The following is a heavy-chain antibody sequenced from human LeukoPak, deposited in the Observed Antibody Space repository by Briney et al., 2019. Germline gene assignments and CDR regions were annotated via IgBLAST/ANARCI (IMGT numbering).Heavy chain of an antibody. J-gene: IGHJ4*02. CDR1: GFTFSSYA. V-gene: IGHV3-30-3*01. CDR3: ARDSGSGSLKQPSYFDY. D-gene: IGHD1-26*01. Sequence: PGGSLRLSCAASGFTFSSYAMHWVRQAPGKGLEWVAVISYDGSNKYYADSVKGRFTISRDNSKNTLYLQMNSLRAEDTAVYYCARDSGSGSLKQPSYFDYWGQGTLVTVSS. CDR2: ISYDGSNK.